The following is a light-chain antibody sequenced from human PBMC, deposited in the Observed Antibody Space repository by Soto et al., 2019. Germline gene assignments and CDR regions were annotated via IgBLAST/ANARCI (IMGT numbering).Light chain of an antibody. CDR3: RSYTSSTTLYV. CDR2: DVS. V-gene: IGLV2-14*03. J-gene: IGLJ1*01. Sequence: QSVLTQPASVSGSPGQSITISCTGTSSDVGGYNFVSWYQHHPGEAPKLMIYDVSNRPSGVSNRFSGSKSGNTASLTISGLQAEDEADYYCRSYTSSTTLYVFGTGTKVTVL. CDR1: SSDVGGYNF.